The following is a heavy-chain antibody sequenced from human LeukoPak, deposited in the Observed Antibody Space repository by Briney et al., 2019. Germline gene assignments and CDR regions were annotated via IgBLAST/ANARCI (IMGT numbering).Heavy chain of an antibody. V-gene: IGHV3-21*05. CDR1: GFTFSGYS. CDR3: ARDSVTVLTPDNWYFDL. Sequence: GGSLRLSCAASGFTFSGYSMNWVRQAPGKGLEGVSYISSSSSYIYYGDSVKGRFTICRDNAKKSLYLQMNSLRAEDTAVYYCARDSVTVLTPDNWYFDLWGRGTLVTVSS. J-gene: IGHJ2*01. D-gene: IGHD4-23*01. CDR2: ISSSSSYI.